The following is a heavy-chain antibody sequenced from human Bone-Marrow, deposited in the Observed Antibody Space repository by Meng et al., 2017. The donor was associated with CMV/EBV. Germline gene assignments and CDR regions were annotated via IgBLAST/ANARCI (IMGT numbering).Heavy chain of an antibody. CDR2: INPNSGGT. J-gene: IGHJ3*02. CDR3: ARDYGGNSDAFGI. D-gene: IGHD4-23*01. CDR1: GGTFSSYA. Sequence: ASVKVSCKASGGTFSSYAISWVRQAPGQGLQWMGWINPNSGGTNFAQKFQGRVTMTRDTSISTAYMELNRLTSDDTAVYYCARDYGGNSDAFGIWGQGTMVTVSS. V-gene: IGHV1-2*02.